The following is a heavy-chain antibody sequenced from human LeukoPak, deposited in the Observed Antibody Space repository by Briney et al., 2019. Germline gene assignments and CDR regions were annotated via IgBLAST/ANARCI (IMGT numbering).Heavy chain of an antibody. V-gene: IGHV4-31*03. CDR2: IYYSGTT. J-gene: IGHJ4*02. Sequence: SQTLSLTCTVSGGSISSGGYHWSWIRQHPGKGLEWIGYIYYSGTTSYNPSLKSRVTISVDTSKKKFSLKVSSVTVADTAVYFCARHGGSWTFDYWGQGTLVTVSS. CDR1: GGSISSGGYH. D-gene: IGHD6-13*01. CDR3: ARHGGSWTFDY.